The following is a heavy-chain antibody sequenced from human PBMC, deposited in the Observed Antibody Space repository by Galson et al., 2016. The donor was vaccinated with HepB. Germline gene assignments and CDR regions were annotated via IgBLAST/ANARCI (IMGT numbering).Heavy chain of an antibody. CDR1: GFTFSTYA. J-gene: IGHJ4*02. V-gene: IGHV3-23*01. D-gene: IGHD1-26*01. Sequence: SLRLSCAASGFTFSTYAMSWVRQAPGKGLEWVSGISGSGGSTYYADSVKGRFTISRDNSKNTLYLQMNSLRADDTAVYYCAMVGAFDSWGQGTLVIVSS. CDR3: AMVGAFDS. CDR2: ISGSGGST.